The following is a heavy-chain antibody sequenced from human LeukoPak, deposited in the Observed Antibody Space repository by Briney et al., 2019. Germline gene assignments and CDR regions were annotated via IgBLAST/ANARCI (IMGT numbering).Heavy chain of an antibody. V-gene: IGHV3-53*01. Sequence: GGSLRLSCAASGFTVSDNYMSWVRQAPGKGLEWVSVMYSGGDTYYAGSVKGRFTFSRDISKNTLYLQMNGLRTEDTAMYYCARDAPQVPAAGVLASWGQGILVTVSS. J-gene: IGHJ5*02. D-gene: IGHD6-13*01. CDR3: ARDAPQVPAAGVLAS. CDR2: MYSGGDT. CDR1: GFTVSDNY.